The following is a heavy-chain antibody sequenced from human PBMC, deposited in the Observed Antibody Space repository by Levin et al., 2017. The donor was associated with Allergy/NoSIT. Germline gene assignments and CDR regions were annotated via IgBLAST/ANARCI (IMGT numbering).Heavy chain of an antibody. V-gene: IGHV4-61*02. Sequence: SETLSLTCSVSGASISRGFYYWSWIRQPAGEGLEWIGRIYVTGSTTYSPSLQSRVTISLDRSKDQVSLKINSVTAADTAVYYCARDLEGFSGYNPYCYMDVWGKGTTVTVSS. CDR1: GASISRGFYY. CDR2: IYVTGST. D-gene: IGHD5-12*01. J-gene: IGHJ6*03. CDR3: ARDLEGFSGYNPYCYMDV.